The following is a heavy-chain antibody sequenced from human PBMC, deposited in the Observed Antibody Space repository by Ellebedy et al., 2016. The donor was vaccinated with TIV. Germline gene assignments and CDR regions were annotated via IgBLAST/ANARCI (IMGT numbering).Heavy chain of an antibody. V-gene: IGHV4-39*07. J-gene: IGHJ5*02. CDR3: ARDGADSRVRDNWFDP. Sequence: GSLRLSXTVSGGSISSSSYYWGWIRQPPGKGLEWIGSIYYSGSTYYNPSLKSRVTISVDTSKNQFSLKLSSVTAADTAVYYCARDGADSRVRDNWFDPWGQGTLVTVSS. CDR2: IYYSGST. CDR1: GGSISSSSYY. D-gene: IGHD3-22*01.